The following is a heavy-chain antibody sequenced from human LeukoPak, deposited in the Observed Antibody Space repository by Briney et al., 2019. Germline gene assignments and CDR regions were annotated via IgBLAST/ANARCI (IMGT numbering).Heavy chain of an antibody. D-gene: IGHD3-16*01. J-gene: IGHJ1*01. Sequence: ASVKVSCKASGYTFTGYYMHWVRQAPGQGLEWMGWINPNSGGTNYAQKFQGRVTMTRVTSISTAYMELSRLRSDDTAVYYCARVWGSYRAEYFQHWGQGTPVTVSS. CDR2: INPNSGGT. CDR3: ARVWGSYRAEYFQH. V-gene: IGHV1-2*02. CDR1: GYTFTGYY.